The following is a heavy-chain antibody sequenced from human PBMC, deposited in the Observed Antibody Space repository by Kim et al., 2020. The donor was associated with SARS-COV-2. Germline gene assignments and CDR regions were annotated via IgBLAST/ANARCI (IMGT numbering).Heavy chain of an antibody. J-gene: IGHJ4*02. D-gene: IGHD5-12*01. Sequence: GGSLRLSCAASGFTFSSYTMNWVRQAPGRGLEWVSSISIRSSYIYYADSVKGRFTISRDNVENSLFLQINSLTVEDTAVYFCARSRDGYTTSAFDLWGRG. CDR3: ARSRDGYTTSAFDL. V-gene: IGHV3-21*01. CDR2: ISIRSSYI. CDR1: GFTFSSYT.